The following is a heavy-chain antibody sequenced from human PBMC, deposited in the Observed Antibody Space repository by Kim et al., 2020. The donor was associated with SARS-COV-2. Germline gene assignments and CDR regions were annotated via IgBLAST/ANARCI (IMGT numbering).Heavy chain of an antibody. CDR1: GYTPTELS. V-gene: IGHV1-24*01. CDR2: FDPEDGET. D-gene: IGHD2-15*01. CDR3: ATAFRGVYCSGGSCYPRHFDY. J-gene: IGHJ4*02. Sequence: ASVKVSCKVSGYTPTELSMHWVRQAPGKGLEWMGGFDPEDGETIYAQKFQGRVTMTEDTSTDTAYMELSSLRSEDTAVYYCATAFRGVYCSGGSCYPRHFDYWGQGTLVTVSS.